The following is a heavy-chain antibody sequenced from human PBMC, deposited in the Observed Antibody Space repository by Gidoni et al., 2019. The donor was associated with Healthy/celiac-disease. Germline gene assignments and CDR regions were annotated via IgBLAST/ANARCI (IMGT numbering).Heavy chain of an antibody. D-gene: IGHD2-2*02. V-gene: IGHV5-10-1*03. Sequence: EVQLVQSGAEVNKPGESRGISWKGSGYSFTSYGISWVRQMPGKGLGWMGRIDPSDSYTTYSPSFQGPVTLSADKSISTAYLQWSSLKASDTAMYYCARGLGYCSSTSCYNHYYYYGMDVWGQGTTVTVSS. CDR3: ARGLGYCSSTSCYNHYYYYGMDV. CDR2: IDPSDSYT. J-gene: IGHJ6*02. CDR1: GYSFTSYG.